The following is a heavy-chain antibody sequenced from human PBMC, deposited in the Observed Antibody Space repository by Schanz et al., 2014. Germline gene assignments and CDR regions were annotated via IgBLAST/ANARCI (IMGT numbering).Heavy chain of an antibody. V-gene: IGHV3-74*01. CDR3: AKDPRGDKNDRAYYFDY. CDR2: INSVGSNT. D-gene: IGHD3-10*01. Sequence: EVQLVESGGGWVQPGGSLRLSCAASGFTFSSHWMHWVRQDPGKGLVWVARINSVGSNTDYADSVKGRFGISRDNSENTLYLQMSSLRVEDTAVYYCAKDPRGDKNDRAYYFDYWGQGTLVSVSS. J-gene: IGHJ4*02. CDR1: GFTFSSHW.